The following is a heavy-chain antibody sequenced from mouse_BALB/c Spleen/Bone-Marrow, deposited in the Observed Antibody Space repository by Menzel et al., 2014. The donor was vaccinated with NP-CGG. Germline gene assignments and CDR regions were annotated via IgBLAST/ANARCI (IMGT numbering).Heavy chain of an antibody. CDR3: ARTFQPRRAMDY. CDR2: IDPSNSET. Sequence: QVQLQQSGPELVRPGASVKMSCKASDYTSTSYWMHWVKQRPGQGLEWIGVIDPSNSETRLNQKFKDKATLNVDKSSNTAYMHLSSLTSEDSAVYYCARTFQPRRAMDYWGQGSSVTVSS. V-gene: IGHV1-59*01. J-gene: IGHJ4*01. D-gene: IGHD6-1*01. CDR1: DYTSTSYW.